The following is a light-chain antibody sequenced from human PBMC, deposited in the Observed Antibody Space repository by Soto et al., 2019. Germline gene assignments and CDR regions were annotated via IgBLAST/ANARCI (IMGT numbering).Light chain of an antibody. J-gene: IGKJ1*01. CDR2: GAS. CDR1: QSVSSSY. CDR3: QQYGSSPLWT. Sequence: EIVLTQSPGTLSLSPVERATLSGRASQSVSSSYLAWYQQKPGQAPRLLIYGASSRATGIPDRFSGSGSGTDFTLTISRLEPEDFAVYYCQQYGSSPLWTFGQGTKVDIK. V-gene: IGKV3-20*01.